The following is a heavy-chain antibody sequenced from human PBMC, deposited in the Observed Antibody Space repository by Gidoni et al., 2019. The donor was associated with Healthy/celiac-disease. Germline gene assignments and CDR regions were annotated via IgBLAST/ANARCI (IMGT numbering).Heavy chain of an antibody. CDR2: INPNSGGT. J-gene: IGHJ6*02. CDR1: GYTFTGYY. D-gene: IGHD2-2*02. CDR3: IAAVVVPAAIQGGMDV. Sequence: QVQLVQSGAEVKKPGASVKVSCKASGYTFTGYYMHWVRQAPGQGLEWMGWINPNSGGTNYAQKFQGRVTMTRDTSISTAYMELSRLRSDDTAVYYCIAAVVVPAAIQGGMDVWGQGTTVTVSS. V-gene: IGHV1-2*02.